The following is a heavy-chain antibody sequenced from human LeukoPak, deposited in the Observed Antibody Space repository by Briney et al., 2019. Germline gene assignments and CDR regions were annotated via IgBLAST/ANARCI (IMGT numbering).Heavy chain of an antibody. CDR3: ATEPMVRGPPPY. CDR2: INPSGGST. J-gene: IGHJ4*02. Sequence: GASVKVSCKASGYTFTSYGISWVRQAPGQGLEWMGIINPSGGSTSYAQKFQGRVTMTRDTSTSTVYMELSSLRSEDTAVYYCATEPMVRGPPPYWGQGTLVTVSS. D-gene: IGHD3-10*01. V-gene: IGHV1-46*01. CDR1: GYTFTSYG.